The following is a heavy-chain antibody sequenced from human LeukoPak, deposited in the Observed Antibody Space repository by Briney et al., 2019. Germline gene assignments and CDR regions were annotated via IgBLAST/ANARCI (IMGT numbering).Heavy chain of an antibody. CDR3: AREYCSTTRCYMADY. Sequence: EASVKVPCKASGYRFTSYGISWVRQAPGQGLEWMGWISGYNGNTNYAQKLQGRVTMTTDTSTSTAYMELRSLRSDDTAVYYCAREYCSTTRCYMADYWGQGTLVTVSS. D-gene: IGHD2-2*01. CDR2: ISGYNGNT. V-gene: IGHV1-18*01. J-gene: IGHJ4*02. CDR1: GYRFTSYG.